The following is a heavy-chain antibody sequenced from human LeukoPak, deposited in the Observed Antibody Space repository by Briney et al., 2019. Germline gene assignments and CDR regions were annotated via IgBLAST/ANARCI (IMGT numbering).Heavy chain of an antibody. CDR2: ISGSGGST. V-gene: IGHV3-23*01. Sequence: QPGGSLRLSCAASGFTFSSYAMSWVRQAPGKGLEWVSAISGSGGSTYYADSVKGRFTISRDNSKSTVYLQMNSLRAEDTAVYYCARDLPALRYFDWSPYFDYWGQGTLVTVSS. CDR3: ARDLPALRYFDWSPYFDY. J-gene: IGHJ4*02. D-gene: IGHD3-9*01. CDR1: GFTFSSYA.